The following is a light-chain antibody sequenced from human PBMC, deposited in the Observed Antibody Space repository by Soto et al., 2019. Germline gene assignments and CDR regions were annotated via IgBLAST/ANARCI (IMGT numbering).Light chain of an antibody. CDR2: GAS. CDR3: QQYGRSFT. J-gene: IGKJ3*01. Sequence: EIVLTQSPGTLSLSPGERATLSCRAIQSVSSSYLAWYQQKPGQAPRLLIYGASSRATGIPDRFSGSGSGTDFMLTISRLEPEDFAVYYCQQYGRSFTFGPETKVHIK. V-gene: IGKV3-20*01. CDR1: QSVSSSY.